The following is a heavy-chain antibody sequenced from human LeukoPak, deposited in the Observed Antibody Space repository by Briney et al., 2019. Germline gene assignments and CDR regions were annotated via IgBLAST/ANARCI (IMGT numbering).Heavy chain of an antibody. CDR3: AARDYYDSSGYLDY. D-gene: IGHD3-22*01. CDR1: GLTFSSYA. Sequence: GGSLRLSCAASGLTFSSYAMSWVRQAPGKGLEWVSAISGSGGSTYYADSVKGRFTISRDNSKNTLYLQMNSLGAEDTAVYYCAARDYYDSSGYLDYWGQGTLVTVSS. J-gene: IGHJ4*02. V-gene: IGHV3-23*01. CDR2: ISGSGGST.